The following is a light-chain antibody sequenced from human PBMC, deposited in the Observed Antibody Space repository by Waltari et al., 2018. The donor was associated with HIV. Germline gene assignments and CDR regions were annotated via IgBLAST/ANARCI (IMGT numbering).Light chain of an antibody. J-gene: IGLJ1*01. V-gene: IGLV3-21*04. Sequence: SYVLTQPPSVSVAPGKTARVTCGGDNFGSKSVHWYQQKPGQAPVLVIHYDSDRPSGIPERFSGSKSGNTATLTISRVEAGDEAAYHCQVGDGLNDHLFVFGKGTEVTVL. CDR1: NFGSKS. CDR2: YDS. CDR3: QVGDGLNDHLFV.